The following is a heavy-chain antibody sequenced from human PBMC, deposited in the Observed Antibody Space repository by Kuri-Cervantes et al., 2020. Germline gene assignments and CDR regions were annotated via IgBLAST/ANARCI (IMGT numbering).Heavy chain of an antibody. CDR3: ARGRDWNYAFDI. J-gene: IGHJ3*02. CDR1: GYTFTSSG. V-gene: IGHV1-18*01. CDR2: INSYNGNT. D-gene: IGHD1-7*01. Sequence: ASVKVSCKASGYTFTSSGITWVRQAPGQGLEWMAWINSYNGNTNYAQKVQGRVTMTTDTSTNTVYMELRSLRSDDTAVYYCARGRDWNYAFDIWGQGTMVTVS.